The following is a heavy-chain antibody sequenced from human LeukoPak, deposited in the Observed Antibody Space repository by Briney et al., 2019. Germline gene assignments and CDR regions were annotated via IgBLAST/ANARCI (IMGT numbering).Heavy chain of an antibody. CDR1: GYTFTSYG. CDR2: ISAYNGNT. Sequence: ASVKVSCKASGYTFTSYGISWVRQAPGQGLEWMGWISAYNGNTNYAQKFQGRVTITADESTSTAYMELSSLRSEDTAVYYCARARTDPLGYYGMDVWGQGTTVTVSS. V-gene: IGHV1-18*01. D-gene: IGHD2-8*02. J-gene: IGHJ6*02. CDR3: ARARTDPLGYYGMDV.